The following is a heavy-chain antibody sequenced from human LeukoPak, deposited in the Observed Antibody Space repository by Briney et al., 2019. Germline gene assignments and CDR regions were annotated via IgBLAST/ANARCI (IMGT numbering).Heavy chain of an antibody. J-gene: IGHJ4*02. Sequence: TPSETLSLTCTVAGGSISNYYWSWIRQPPGKGLEWIGYLYYSGDTNYNPSLRSRFTLSVDTSKNQFSLSLSSVTAADTAVYYCASSHPLGSNNDYYTPFDYWGQGTRVTVSS. CDR2: LYYSGDT. V-gene: IGHV4-59*01. CDR1: GGSISNYY. CDR3: ASSHPLGSNNDYYTPFDY. D-gene: IGHD3-3*01.